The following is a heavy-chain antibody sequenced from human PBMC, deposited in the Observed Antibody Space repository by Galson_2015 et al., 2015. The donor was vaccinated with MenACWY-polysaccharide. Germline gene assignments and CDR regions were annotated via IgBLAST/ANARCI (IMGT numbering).Heavy chain of an antibody. CDR2: ISSDGSST. CDR1: GFTFSSYW. Sequence: SLRISCAAYGFTFSSYWMYWVRQAPGKGLVWVSRISSDGSSTTYADTVKGRFTISRDNAKNTLYLQMNSLRAEDTAVYYCSREARITYYYYMDVWGKGTTVTVSS. D-gene: IGHD3-10*01. CDR3: SREARITYYYYMDV. V-gene: IGHV3-74*03. J-gene: IGHJ6*03.